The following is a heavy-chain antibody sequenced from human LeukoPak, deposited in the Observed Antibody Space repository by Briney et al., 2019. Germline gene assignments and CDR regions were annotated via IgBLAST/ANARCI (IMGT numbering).Heavy chain of an antibody. CDR1: GFTFSSYW. CDR2: INQDGSEK. CDR3: ASRSSVAASGPG. V-gene: IGHV3-7*01. Sequence: GGSLRLSCAASGFTFSSYWMSWVRQAPGKGLEWVVNINQDGSEKYYVDSVKGRFTISRDNAKNSLYLQMSSLRAEDTALYYCASRSSVAASGPGWGQGTLVTVSS. D-gene: IGHD2-15*01. J-gene: IGHJ4*02.